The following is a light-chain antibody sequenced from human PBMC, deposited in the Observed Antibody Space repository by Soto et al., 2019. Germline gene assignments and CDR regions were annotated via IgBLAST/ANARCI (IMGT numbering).Light chain of an antibody. CDR2: WAS. J-gene: IGKJ4*01. V-gene: IGKV4-1*01. CDR3: QQYYSTPLT. CDR1: QSVLYSSKNKNY. Sequence: DIVMTQSPDSLAVSLGERATINCKSSQSVLYSSKNKNYLAWYQQKPGQPPKLLIYWASTRESGVPDRFSGSGSGTDFTLTIICLQAEDVAVYYCQQYYSTPLTFGGGTKVEIK.